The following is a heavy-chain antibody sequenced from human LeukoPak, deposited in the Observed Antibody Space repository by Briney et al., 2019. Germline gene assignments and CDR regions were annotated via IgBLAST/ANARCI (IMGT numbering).Heavy chain of an antibody. V-gene: IGHV4-38-2*01. Sequence: PGGSLRLSCAVSGYSISSGYYWGWIRQPPGKGLEWIGSIYHSGSTFYNPSLKSRVTISVDTSKNQFSVKLSSVTAADTAVYYCARQDSGYDPFDIWGQGTMVTVSS. D-gene: IGHD5-12*01. CDR2: IYHSGST. CDR1: GYSISSGYY. CDR3: ARQDSGYDPFDI. J-gene: IGHJ3*02.